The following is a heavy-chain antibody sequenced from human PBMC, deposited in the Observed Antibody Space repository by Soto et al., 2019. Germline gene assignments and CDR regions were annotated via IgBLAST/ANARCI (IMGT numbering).Heavy chain of an antibody. D-gene: IGHD2-15*01. CDR3: STDHPVSGYFDY. CDR1: GGSISSGGYY. V-gene: IGHV4-31*03. Sequence: TLSLTCTVSGGSISSGGYYWSWIRQHPGKGLEWIGYIYYSGSTYYNPSLKSRVTISVDTSKNQFSLKRSSVTAADTAVYYCSTDHPVSGYFDYSRQRTLVTVSS. CDR2: IYYSGST. J-gene: IGHJ4*02.